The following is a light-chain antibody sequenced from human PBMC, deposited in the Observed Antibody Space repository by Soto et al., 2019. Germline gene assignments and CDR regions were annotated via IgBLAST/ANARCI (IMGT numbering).Light chain of an antibody. Sequence: QSVLTQPPSVSGTPGHRVTISCSGSNSNIGTNFVYWYQQLPGAAPKLFIYGNNQRPSGVPDRFSASKSGASATLSISGLRSEDEADYYCAAWDDSLSGHWVFGGGTKLTVL. CDR1: NSNIGTNF. CDR2: GNN. V-gene: IGLV1-47*01. J-gene: IGLJ3*02. CDR3: AAWDDSLSGHWV.